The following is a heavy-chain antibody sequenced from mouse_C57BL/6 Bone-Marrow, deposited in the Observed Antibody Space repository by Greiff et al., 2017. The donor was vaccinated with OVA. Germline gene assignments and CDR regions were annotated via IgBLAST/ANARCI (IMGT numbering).Heavy chain of an antibody. CDR1: GYTFTNYW. CDR3: ARSGGYSFDY. D-gene: IGHD3-1*01. CDR2: IYPGGGYT. J-gene: IGHJ2*01. Sequence: QVQLKESGAELVRPGTSVKMSCKASGYTFTNYWIGWAKQRPGHGLEWIGDIYPGGGYTNYNEKFKGKATLTAGKSSSTAYMQFSSLTSEDSAIYYCARSGGYSFDYWGQGTTLTVSS. V-gene: IGHV1-63*01.